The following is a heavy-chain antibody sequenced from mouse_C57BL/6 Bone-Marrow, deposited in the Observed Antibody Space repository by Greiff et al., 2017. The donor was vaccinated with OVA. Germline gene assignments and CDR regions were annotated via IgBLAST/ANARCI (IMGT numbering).Heavy chain of an antibody. CDR3: ARGWLLQAMDY. CDR1: GYTFPSYW. V-gene: IGHV1-50*01. CDR2: IDPSDSYT. D-gene: IGHD2-3*01. Sequence: QVQLQQPGAELVKPGASVKLSCKASGYTFPSYWMQWVKQRPGQGLEWIGEIDPSDSYTNYNQQFKGKATLTVDTSSSTAYMQLSSLTSEDSAVYYCARGWLLQAMDYWGQGTSVTVSS. J-gene: IGHJ4*01.